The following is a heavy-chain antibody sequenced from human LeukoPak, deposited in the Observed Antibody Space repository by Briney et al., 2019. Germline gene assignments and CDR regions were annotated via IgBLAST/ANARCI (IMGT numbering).Heavy chain of an antibody. CDR1: GGSFSGYY. V-gene: IGHV4-59*01. J-gene: IGHJ4*02. CDR3: ARGGLLEWLLYWETTYFDY. CDR2: IYYSGST. Sequence: PSETLSLTCAVYGGSFSGYYWSWIRQPPGKGLEWIGYIYYSGSTNYNPSLKSRVTISVDTSKNQFSLKLSSVTAADTAVYYCARGGLLEWLLYWETTYFDYWGQGTLVTVSS. D-gene: IGHD3-3*01.